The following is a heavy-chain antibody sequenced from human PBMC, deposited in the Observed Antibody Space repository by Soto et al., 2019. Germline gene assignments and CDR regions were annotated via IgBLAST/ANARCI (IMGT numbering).Heavy chain of an antibody. CDR1: WVSFSTNIAT. CDR3: ARAAVAFDAFDL. Sequence: PSQTLSLTCVISWVSFSTNIATCNCIRQSPSRGLEWLGRTYLRSKWYNEYAVSVKSRIAIRPDTSKNLFSLQLSSVTHEDTDVYLCARAAVAFDAFDLWGQGTVVTVS. V-gene: IGHV6-1*01. J-gene: IGHJ3*01. CDR2: TYLRSKWYN. D-gene: IGHD2-15*01.